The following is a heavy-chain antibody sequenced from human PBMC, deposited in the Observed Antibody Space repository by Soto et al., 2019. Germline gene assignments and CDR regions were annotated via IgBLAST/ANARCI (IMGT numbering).Heavy chain of an antibody. CDR3: ARGGYDWYFDL. V-gene: IGHV1-46*02. CDR1: GYTFNSYY. D-gene: IGHD5-18*01. CDR2: FNPSGGST. Sequence: QVKLVKSGPEVKKPGASVKVSCKASGYTFNSYYIHWVRQAPGQGLEWMGIFNPSGGSTNYAQKLQGRVTLTRDTSTSTVYMELSSLRSEDTAIYYCARGGYDWYFDLWGRGTLVTVSS. J-gene: IGHJ2*01.